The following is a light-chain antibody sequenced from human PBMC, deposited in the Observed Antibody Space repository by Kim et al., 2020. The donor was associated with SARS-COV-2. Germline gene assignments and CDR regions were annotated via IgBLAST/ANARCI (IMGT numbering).Light chain of an antibody. CDR2: SAS. Sequence: ENVLTQSPGTLSLSPGERATLSCRASQSVSSNFLAWYQQKAGQAPRLVIYSASSTASGIPDRFSGSGSGTDFTLTISTLEPEDFAVYYCQQYATSPETFGQGTKWISN. CDR3: QQYATSPET. J-gene: IGKJ1*01. CDR1: QSVSSNF. V-gene: IGKV3-20*01.